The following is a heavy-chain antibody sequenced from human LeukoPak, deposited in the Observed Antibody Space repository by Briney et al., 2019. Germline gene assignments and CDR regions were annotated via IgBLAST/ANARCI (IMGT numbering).Heavy chain of an antibody. D-gene: IGHD3-22*01. CDR2: IYTSGST. CDR3: ARDQDYYDSSGYLNNWFDP. V-gene: IGHV4-61*02. CDR1: GGSISSGSYY. J-gene: IGHJ5*02. Sequence: SETLSLTCTVSGGSISSGSYYWSWIRQPAGKGLEWIGRIYTSGSTNYNPSLKSRVTISVDTSKNQFSLKLSSVTAADTAVYYCARDQDYYDSSGYLNNWFDPWGQGTLVTVSS.